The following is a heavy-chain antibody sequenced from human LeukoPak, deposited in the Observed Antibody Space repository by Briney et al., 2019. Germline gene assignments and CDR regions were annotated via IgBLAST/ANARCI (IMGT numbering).Heavy chain of an antibody. J-gene: IGHJ6*03. CDR2: ISYDGSNK. CDR1: GFTFSSYG. Sequence: GRSLRLSCAASGFTFSSYGMHWVRQAPGKGLEWVAVISYDGSNKYYADSVKGRFTISRDNSKNTLSLQMNSLRSEDTAVYYCAKDPRKVRVSVVPAARYMDVWGKGTTVTISS. CDR3: AKDPRKVRVSVVPAARYMDV. D-gene: IGHD2-2*01. V-gene: IGHV3-30*18.